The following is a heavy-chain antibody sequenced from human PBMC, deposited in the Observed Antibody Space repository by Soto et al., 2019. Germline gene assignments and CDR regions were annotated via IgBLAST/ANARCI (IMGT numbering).Heavy chain of an antibody. CDR1: GFSLSHYV. CDR3: AREGDTHAFRGFDL. J-gene: IGHJ5*02. D-gene: IGHD3-16*01. CDR2: IRDGDAKT. Sequence: VQLVESGGGVVQPGTSLRLSCAVSGFSLSHYVFHWVRQAPGQGLEWVAVIRDGDAKTNYATSVRGRLTVSRDMSKSTIFLQMNNLRVDDSAIYFCAREGDTHAFRGFDLWGQGTLVTVSS. V-gene: IGHV3-30*14.